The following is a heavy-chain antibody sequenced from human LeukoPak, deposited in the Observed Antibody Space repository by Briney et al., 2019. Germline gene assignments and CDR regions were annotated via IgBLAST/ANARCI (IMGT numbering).Heavy chain of an antibody. CDR1: GFTFSRHG. Sequence: GGSLRLSCAASGFTFSRHGMHWVRQAPGKGLEWVAVIWYDGTNKYYADAVKGRFTISRDNSKNMLYLQMNSLRAEGTAVYYCARDIVSYYIDYWGQGTLVTVSS. D-gene: IGHD2-2*02. CDR2: IWYDGTNK. J-gene: IGHJ4*02. V-gene: IGHV3-33*01. CDR3: ARDIVSYYIDY.